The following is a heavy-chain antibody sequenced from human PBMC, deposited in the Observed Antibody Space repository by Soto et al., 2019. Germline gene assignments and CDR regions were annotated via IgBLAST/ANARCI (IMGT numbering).Heavy chain of an antibody. J-gene: IGHJ5*02. CDR2: ISAYNGNT. CDR1: GYTFTSYG. CDR3: LRLFTSRDNAKNSLYLQMNSLRAEDTAVYYCARDPRLLWFGELSYWFDP. Sequence: ASVKVSCTASGYTFTSYGISWVRQAPGQGLEWMGWISAYNGNTNYAQKLQGRVTMTTDTSTSTAYMELRSLRSDDTAVSSALRLFTSRDNAKNSLYLQMNSLRAEDTAVYYCARDPRLLWFGELSYWFDPWGQGTLVTVSS. V-gene: IGHV1-18*01. D-gene: IGHD3-10*01.